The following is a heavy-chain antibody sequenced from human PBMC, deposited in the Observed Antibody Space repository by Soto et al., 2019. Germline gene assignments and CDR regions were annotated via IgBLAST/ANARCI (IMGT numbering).Heavy chain of an antibody. CDR3: ARSARPRAQMPRKIVDALDI. Sequence: PGGSLRLSCAASGFTFSSYGMHWVRQAPGKGLEWVAVIWYDGGNTYYADSVKGRFTISRDNSKNTLYLQMNSLRAEDTAVYYCARSARPRAQMPRKIVDALDIWGQGTMVTVSS. J-gene: IGHJ3*02. V-gene: IGHV3-33*01. D-gene: IGHD2-15*01. CDR1: GFTFSSYG. CDR2: IWYDGGNT.